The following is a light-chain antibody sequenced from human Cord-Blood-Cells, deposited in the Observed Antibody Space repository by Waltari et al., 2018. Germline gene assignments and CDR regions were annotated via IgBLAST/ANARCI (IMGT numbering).Light chain of an antibody. CDR3: RQYGSSPLT. CDR1: QSVSSSY. CDR2: GAS. Sequence: VLTQSPGTLSVSPGDIATLSRRASQSVSSSYLAWYQQKPGQTPRLLIYGASSRAAGITDRFSSSRASTEFILTISRLEHEDFAVYYCRQYGSSPLTFGRGTQVEIK. V-gene: IGKV3-20*01. J-gene: IGKJ5*01.